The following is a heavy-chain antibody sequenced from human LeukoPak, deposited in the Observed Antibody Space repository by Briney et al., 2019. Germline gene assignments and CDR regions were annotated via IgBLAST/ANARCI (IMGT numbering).Heavy chain of an antibody. J-gene: IGHJ5*02. CDR2: INPSGGST. Sequence: ASVKVSCKASGYTFTDSYMHWVRQAPGQGLEWMGIINPSGGSTSYAQKFQGRVTMTRDTSISTAYMELSRLRSDDTAVYYCARGRSIVVVPAAILKGNWFDPWGQGTLVTVSS. CDR1: GYTFTDSY. CDR3: ARGRSIVVVPAAILKGNWFDP. D-gene: IGHD2-2*02. V-gene: IGHV1-46*01.